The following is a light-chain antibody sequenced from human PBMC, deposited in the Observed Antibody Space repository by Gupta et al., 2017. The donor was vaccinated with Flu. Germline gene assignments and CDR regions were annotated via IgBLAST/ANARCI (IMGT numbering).Light chain of an antibody. CDR3: RHGSNWPLT. CDR1: QSVSSY. J-gene: IGKJ5*01. Sequence: EIVLTHSPATLSLSPGERATLSCRASQSVSSYLAWYQQKPGQAPRLLIYDASNTAPGIPARIHGRGSGTHLSLTIRSRAPEDFAVYYCRHGSNWPLTYGQATRVEIK. CDR2: DAS. V-gene: IGKV3-11*01.